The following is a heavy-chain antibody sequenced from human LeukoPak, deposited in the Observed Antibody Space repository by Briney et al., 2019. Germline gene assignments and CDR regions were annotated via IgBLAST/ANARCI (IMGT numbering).Heavy chain of an antibody. Sequence: ASVKVSCKASGYIFTGYYMHWVRQAPGQGLEWMGWINPNSGGTNYAQKFQGRVTMTRDTSISTAYMELSRLRSDDTAVYYYARDWSGSDYWGQGTLVTVSS. V-gene: IGHV1-2*02. CDR3: ARDWSGSDY. CDR2: INPNSGGT. D-gene: IGHD3-3*01. CDR1: GYIFTGYY. J-gene: IGHJ4*02.